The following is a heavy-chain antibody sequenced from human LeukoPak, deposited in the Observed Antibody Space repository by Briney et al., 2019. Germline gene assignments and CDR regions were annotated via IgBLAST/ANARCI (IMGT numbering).Heavy chain of an antibody. Sequence: GGSLRLSCAASGFTFSRSRMHWVRQAPGKGLEWVAVISYDGSNKYYADSVKGRFTISRDNSKNTLYLQMNSLRAEDTAVYYCARVPVVAATEDYWGQGTLVTVSS. CDR1: GFTFSRSR. V-gene: IGHV3-30-3*01. CDR3: ARVPVVAATEDY. J-gene: IGHJ4*02. CDR2: ISYDGSNK. D-gene: IGHD2-15*01.